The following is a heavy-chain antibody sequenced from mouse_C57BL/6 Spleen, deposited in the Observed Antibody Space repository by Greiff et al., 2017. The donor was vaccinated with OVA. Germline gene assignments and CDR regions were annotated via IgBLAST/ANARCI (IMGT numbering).Heavy chain of an antibody. V-gene: IGHV1-50*01. J-gene: IGHJ4*01. CDR1: GYTFTSYW. CDR3: ARGGNGYPYAMGY. CDR2: IDPSDSYT. Sequence: QVQLQQPGAELVKPGASVKLSCKASGYTFTSYWMQWVKQRPGQGLEWIGEIDPSDSYTNYNQKFKGKATLTVDTSSSTAYMQLSSLASEDSAVYYCARGGNGYPYAMGYWGQGTSVTVSS. D-gene: IGHD2-2*01.